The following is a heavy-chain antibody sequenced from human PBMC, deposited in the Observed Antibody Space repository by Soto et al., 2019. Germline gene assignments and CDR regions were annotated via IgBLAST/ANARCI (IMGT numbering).Heavy chain of an antibody. CDR3: ARDPRSITGTTSSEDFQH. Sequence: QAQLMQSGAEVKKPGSSVKVSCKASGGTFSGYAINWVRQAPGQGLEWMGGIIPLLGITDYEQKFQGRITIAADESTGTAYMDLRGLRSEDTAVYYCARDPRSITGTTSSEDFQHWGHGTLVSVSS. D-gene: IGHD1-20*01. CDR2: IIPLLGIT. J-gene: IGHJ1*01. V-gene: IGHV1-69*01. CDR1: GGTFSGYA.